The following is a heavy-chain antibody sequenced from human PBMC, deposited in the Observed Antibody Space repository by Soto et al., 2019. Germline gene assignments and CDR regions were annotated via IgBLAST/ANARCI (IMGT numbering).Heavy chain of an antibody. D-gene: IGHD4-17*01. Sequence: GGSLRLSCAASGFTFSSYWMSWVRQAPGKGLEWVANIKQDGSEKYYVDSVKGRFTISRDNAKNSLYLQMNSLRAEDTAVYYCARVRKAPGYYYYMDVWGKGTTVTVSS. J-gene: IGHJ6*03. CDR1: GFTFSSYW. CDR2: IKQDGSEK. CDR3: ARVRKAPGYYYYMDV. V-gene: IGHV3-7*01.